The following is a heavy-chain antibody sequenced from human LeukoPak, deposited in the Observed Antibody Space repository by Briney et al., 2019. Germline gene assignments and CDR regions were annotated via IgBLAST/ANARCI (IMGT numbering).Heavy chain of an antibody. CDR1: GFTFSNYP. CDR2: ISSDGGGT. V-gene: IGHV3-64*01. J-gene: IGHJ4*02. Sequence: GGSLRLSCAASGFTFSNYPMHWVRQAPGKGLEYVSAISSDGGGTYYANSVKARFTISRDNSKNTLYLQMGSLRAEDTAVYYCARGGLTKGPYYYGSGSYSLDYWGQGTLVTVSS. D-gene: IGHD3-10*01. CDR3: ARGGLTKGPYYYGSGSYSLDY.